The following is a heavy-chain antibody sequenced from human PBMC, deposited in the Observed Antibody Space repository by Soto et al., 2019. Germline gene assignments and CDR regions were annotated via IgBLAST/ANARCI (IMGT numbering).Heavy chain of an antibody. J-gene: IGHJ4*02. Sequence: GGSLRLSCAASGFTFSSYAMSWVRQAPGKGLEWVSAISGSGGSTYYADSVKGRFTISRDNSKNTLYLQMNSLRAEDTAVYYCAKEDYYDSSGYYYGHWGQGTLVTVPQ. V-gene: IGHV3-23*01. CDR1: GFTFSSYA. CDR3: AKEDYYDSSGYYYGH. CDR2: ISGSGGST. D-gene: IGHD3-22*01.